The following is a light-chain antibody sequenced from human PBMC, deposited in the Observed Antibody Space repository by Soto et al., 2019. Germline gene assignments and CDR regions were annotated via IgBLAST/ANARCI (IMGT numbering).Light chain of an antibody. CDR2: AAS. Sequence: VIWMTQSPSLLSASTGDRVTISCRMSQGISSYLAWYQQKPGKAPELLIYAASTLQSRFPSRVSGSGSVTEYTHTISCLESESFALYYCHPYYGFLNPFCHGAKLQIK. V-gene: IGKV1D-8*01. J-gene: IGKJ2*01. CDR1: QGISSY. CDR3: HPYYGFLNP.